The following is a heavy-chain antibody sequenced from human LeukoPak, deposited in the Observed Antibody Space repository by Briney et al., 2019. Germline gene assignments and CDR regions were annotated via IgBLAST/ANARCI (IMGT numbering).Heavy chain of an antibody. D-gene: IGHD6-6*01. CDR2: IDPSDSYT. V-gene: IGHV5-10-1*01. CDR1: GYSFTNYW. J-gene: IGHJ4*02. Sequence: GESLRISCKGSGYSFTNYWISWVRQMPGKGLEWMGTIDPSDSYTNYSPSFQGHVTISADKSISTAYLQWSSLKASDTAMYYCARQLYSSSSPDYWGQGTLVTVSS. CDR3: ARQLYSSSSPDY.